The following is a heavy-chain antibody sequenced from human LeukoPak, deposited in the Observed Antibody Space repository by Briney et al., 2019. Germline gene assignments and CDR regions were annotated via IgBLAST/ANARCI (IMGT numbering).Heavy chain of an antibody. CDR3: ADSRFDP. CDR2: INYSGST. Sequence: SETLSLTCTVSGGSISSSSYYWGWIRQPPGKGLEWIGSINYSGSTYYNPSLKSRVTISVETSKNDFSLKLTSVTAADMPIYFCADSRFDPWGQGTLVTVSS. J-gene: IGHJ5*02. CDR1: GGSISSSSYY. D-gene: IGHD4-11*01. V-gene: IGHV4-39*02.